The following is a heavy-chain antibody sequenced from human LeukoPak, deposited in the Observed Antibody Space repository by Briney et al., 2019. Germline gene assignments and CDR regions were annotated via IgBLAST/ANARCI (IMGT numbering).Heavy chain of an antibody. CDR2: ISSSSSYI. CDR1: GFTFSSYS. V-gene: IGHV3-21*01. CDR3: AELGITMIGGV. D-gene: IGHD3-10*02. Sequence: GGSLRLSCAASGFTFSSYSMNWVRQAPGKGLEWVSSISSSSSYIYYADSVKGRFTISRDNAKNSLYMQMNSLRAEETAVYYCAELGITMIGGVWGKGPTVTISS. J-gene: IGHJ6*04.